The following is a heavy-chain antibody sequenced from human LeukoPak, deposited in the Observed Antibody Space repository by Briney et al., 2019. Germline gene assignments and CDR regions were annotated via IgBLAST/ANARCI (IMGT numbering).Heavy chain of an antibody. J-gene: IGHJ4*02. Sequence: ASVKVSCKASGYTFINYYMHWVRQAPGQGLEWRGIINPSGGSAYYEQKFQGRVTMISDVSTSTFDMELSSLRSEDTAVYYCARPVDTASLVNWGQGNLVTVSS. CDR1: GYTFINYY. V-gene: IGHV1-46*01. CDR3: ARPVDTASLVN. D-gene: IGHD5-18*01. CDR2: INPSGGSA.